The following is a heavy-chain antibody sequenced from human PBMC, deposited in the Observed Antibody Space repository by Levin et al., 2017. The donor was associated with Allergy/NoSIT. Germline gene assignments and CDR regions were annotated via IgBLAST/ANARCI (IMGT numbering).Heavy chain of an antibody. CDR2: IFSSGTT. V-gene: IGHV4-59*01. CDR3: ARVMVHDSSGYYYPADFDY. D-gene: IGHD3-22*01. CDR1: GGSISGYY. J-gene: IGHJ4*02. Sequence: SQTLSLTCTVPGGSISGYYWSWIRQSPGRGLEWIGSIFSSGTTNYNPSLKNRVTISVDTSKNQFSLKLTSVTAADTAVYYCARVMVHDSSGYYYPADFDYWGQGTLVTVSS.